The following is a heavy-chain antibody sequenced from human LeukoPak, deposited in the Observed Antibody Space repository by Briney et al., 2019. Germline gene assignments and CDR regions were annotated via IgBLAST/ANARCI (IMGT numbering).Heavy chain of an antibody. V-gene: IGHV1-18*01. CDR1: GYTFTSYG. CDR3: ASPYGSGSYYFL. CDR2: ISAYNGNT. J-gene: IGHJ4*02. D-gene: IGHD3-10*01. Sequence: ASVKVSCKASGYTFTSYGTSWVRQAPGQGLEWMGWISAYNGNTNYAQKLQGRVTMTTDTSTSTAYMELRSLRSDDTAVYYCASPYGSGSYYFLWGQGTLVTVSS.